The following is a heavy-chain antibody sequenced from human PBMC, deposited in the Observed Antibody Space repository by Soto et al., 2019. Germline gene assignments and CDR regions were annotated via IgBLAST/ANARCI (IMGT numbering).Heavy chain of an antibody. V-gene: IGHV1-69*13. CDR3: ASSHSGFDY. CDR1: GGTFSSYA. D-gene: IGHD2-15*01. CDR2: VIPIFGTA. J-gene: IGHJ4*02. Sequence: ASVKVSCKASGGTFSSYAISWVRQAPGQGLERMGGVIPIFGTANYAQKFQGRVTITADESTSTAYMELSSLRSEDTAVYYCASSHSGFDYWGQGTLVTVSS.